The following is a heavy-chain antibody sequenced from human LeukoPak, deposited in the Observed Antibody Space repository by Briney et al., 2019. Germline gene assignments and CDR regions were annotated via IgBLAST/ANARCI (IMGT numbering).Heavy chain of an antibody. CDR3: ARGCSSDYPLLPPY. J-gene: IGHJ4*02. Sequence: ASVKVSCKASRYTFTSYDINWVRQATGQGLEWMGWMNPNSGNTGYAQKFQGRVTMTRNTSIKTAYMELSSLRSEDTAVYYCARGCSSDYPLLPPYWGQGTLVTVSS. D-gene: IGHD3-22*01. CDR2: MNPNSGNT. V-gene: IGHV1-8*01. CDR1: RYTFTSYD.